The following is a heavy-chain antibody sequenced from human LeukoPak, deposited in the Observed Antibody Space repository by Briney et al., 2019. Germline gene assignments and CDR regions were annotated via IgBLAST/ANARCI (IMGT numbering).Heavy chain of an antibody. Sequence: ASVKVSCKASGYTFTSYYMHWVRQAPGQGLEWMGIINPSGGSTSYAQKFQGRVTMTRDTSTSTVYMELSSLRSEDTAVYYCARDPRTTVTKDDAFDIWGQGTMVTVSS. CDR3: ARDPRTTVTKDDAFDI. J-gene: IGHJ3*02. D-gene: IGHD4-17*01. V-gene: IGHV1-46*01. CDR1: GYTFTSYY. CDR2: INPSGGST.